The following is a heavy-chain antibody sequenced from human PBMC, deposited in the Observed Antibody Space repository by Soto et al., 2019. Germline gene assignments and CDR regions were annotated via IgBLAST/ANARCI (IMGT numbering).Heavy chain of an antibody. V-gene: IGHV3-23*01. CDR3: AKDRVHGRTQSFGGDT. CDR1: GFTFSSYA. J-gene: IGHJ5*02. Sequence: EVRLLESGGGLVQPGGSLRLSCVASGFTFSSYAMSWVRQTPGKGLEWVSFISGNGGRTYYADSVRGRFTISRDNSKNTLYVQMNGLRAEDTAVYYCAKDRVHGRTQSFGGDTRGQGTLVTVSS. CDR2: ISGNGGRT. D-gene: IGHD2-15*01.